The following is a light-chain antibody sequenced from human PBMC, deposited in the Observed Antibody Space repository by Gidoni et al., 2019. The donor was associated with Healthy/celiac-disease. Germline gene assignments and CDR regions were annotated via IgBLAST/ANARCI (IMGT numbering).Light chain of an antibody. CDR2: DAS. CDR1: QDISNY. J-gene: IGKJ2*01. CDR3: QQYDNLPYT. Sequence: DIQMTQSPSSLSASVGDRVTSTCQASQDISNYLNWYQQKPGKAPKLLIYDASNLETGVPSRVSGSGSGTDFTFTISSLQPEDIATYYCQQYDNLPYTFGQGTKLEIK. V-gene: IGKV1-33*01.